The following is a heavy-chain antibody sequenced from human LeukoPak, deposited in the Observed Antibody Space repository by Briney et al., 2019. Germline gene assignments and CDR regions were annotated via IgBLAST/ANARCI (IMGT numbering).Heavy chain of an antibody. D-gene: IGHD5-18*01. CDR2: IYYSGST. CDR3: ASRNEAGYSYGNY. Sequence: SETLSLTCTVSGGSISSSSYYWGWIRQPSGKGLEWIGSIYYSGSTYYNPSLKSRVTISVDTSKNQFSLKLSSVTAADTAVYYCASRNEAGYSYGNYWGQGTLVTVSS. V-gene: IGHV4-39*01. CDR1: GGSISSSSYY. J-gene: IGHJ4*02.